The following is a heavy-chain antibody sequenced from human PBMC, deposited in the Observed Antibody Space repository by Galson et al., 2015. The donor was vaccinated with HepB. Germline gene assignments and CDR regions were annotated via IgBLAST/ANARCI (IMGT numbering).Heavy chain of an antibody. CDR2: ITGSSSHT. D-gene: IGHD6-19*01. Sequence: SLGLSCAASGFMFSSYGMNWVRQAPGKGLEWVSHITGSSSHTYYVDSVKGRFTISRDNAKNSLYLQMKSLRGEDTAVYYCARVGRTSGWYDDYWGQGTLVTVSS. CDR3: ARVGRTSGWYDDY. CDR1: GFMFSSYG. J-gene: IGHJ4*02. V-gene: IGHV3-48*01.